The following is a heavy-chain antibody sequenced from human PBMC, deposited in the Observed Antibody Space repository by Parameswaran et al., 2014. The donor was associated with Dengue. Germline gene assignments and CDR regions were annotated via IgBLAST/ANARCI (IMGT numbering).Heavy chain of an antibody. Sequence: RWIRQPQEGLEWISGISGSGDSTYYADSVKGRFTISRDNSKNTLFLQMTSLRAEDTALYYCAKDYSSDYWGQGTLGTVSS. CDR3: AKDYSSDY. J-gene: IGHJ4*02. V-gene: IGHV3-23*01. CDR2: ISGSGDST. D-gene: IGHD4-11*01.